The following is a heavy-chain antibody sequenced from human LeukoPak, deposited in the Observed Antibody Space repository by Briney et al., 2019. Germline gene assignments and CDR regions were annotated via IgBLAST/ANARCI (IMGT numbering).Heavy chain of an antibody. D-gene: IGHD1/OR15-1a*01. Sequence: GASVKVSCKASGGTFSDYGFSWVRQAPGQGLEWMGGIIPIFGTINYTYKFQGRVTVTADESTSTAYMGLSSLRSEDTAVYYCARGAEQFLTANAFDIWGQGTMVTVSS. V-gene: IGHV1-69*13. J-gene: IGHJ3*02. CDR2: IIPIFGTI. CDR3: ARGAEQFLTANAFDI. CDR1: GGTFSDYG.